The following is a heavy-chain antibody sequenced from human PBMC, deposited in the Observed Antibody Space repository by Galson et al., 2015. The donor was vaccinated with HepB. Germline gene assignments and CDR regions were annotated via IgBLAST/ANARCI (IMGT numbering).Heavy chain of an antibody. CDR2: ISSSSSTI. D-gene: IGHD3-10*01. V-gene: IGHV3-48*01. CDR3: ARDGYGSGNHHNWFDP. Sequence: SLRLSCAASGFTFSSYSMNWVRQAPGKGLEWVSYISSSSSTIYYADSVKGRFTISRDNAKNTVYLQMNSLGVEDTAVYYCARDGYGSGNHHNWFDPWGQGTLVTVSS. J-gene: IGHJ5*02. CDR1: GFTFSSYS.